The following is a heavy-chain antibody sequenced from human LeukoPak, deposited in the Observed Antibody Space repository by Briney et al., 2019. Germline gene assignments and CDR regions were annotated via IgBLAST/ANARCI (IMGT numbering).Heavy chain of an antibody. Sequence: PGGSLRLSCAASGFTFSSYSMNWVRQAPGKGLEWVSSISSSSSYIYYADSVKGRFTISRDNAKNSLYLQMNSLRAEDTAVYYCARDIVVVPAAINYYYAMDVWGKGTTVTVSS. CDR2: ISSSSSYI. D-gene: IGHD2-2*01. CDR3: ARDIVVVPAAINYYYAMDV. J-gene: IGHJ6*04. V-gene: IGHV3-21*01. CDR1: GFTFSSYS.